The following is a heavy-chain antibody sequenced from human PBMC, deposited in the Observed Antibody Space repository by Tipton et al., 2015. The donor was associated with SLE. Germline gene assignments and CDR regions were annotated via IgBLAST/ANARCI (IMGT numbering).Heavy chain of an antibody. V-gene: IGHV4-4*08. Sequence: LRLSCTVSGAAISSYYWSWIRQPPGKGLEWIGRIFVSGVTNYNPSLKSRVTISIDTSKNQFSLKLTSVTAADTAVYYCAKDSGDYDFGQDSWGRGTLVTVSS. J-gene: IGHJ4*02. CDR2: IFVSGVT. CDR1: GAAISSYY. CDR3: AKDSGDYDFGQDS. D-gene: IGHD3-3*01.